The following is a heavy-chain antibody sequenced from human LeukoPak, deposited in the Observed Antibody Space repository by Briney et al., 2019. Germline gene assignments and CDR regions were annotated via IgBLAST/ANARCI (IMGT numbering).Heavy chain of an antibody. CDR3: ARLVVVTAVPYYFDY. CDR1: GFTFSSYW. V-gene: IGHV3-7*01. Sequence: GGSLRLSCAASGFTFSSYWMSWVRQAPGKGLEWVANIKQDGSGKYYVDSVKGRFTISRDNAKNSLYLQMNSLRAEDTAVYYCARLVVVTAVPYYFDYWGQGTLVTVSS. CDR2: IKQDGSGK. J-gene: IGHJ4*02. D-gene: IGHD2-21*02.